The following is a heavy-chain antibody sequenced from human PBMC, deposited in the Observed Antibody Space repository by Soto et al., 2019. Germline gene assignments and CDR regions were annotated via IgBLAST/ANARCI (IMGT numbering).Heavy chain of an antibody. V-gene: IGHV3-23*01. J-gene: IGHJ2*01. D-gene: IGHD6-19*01. CDR2: MSGSANYT. CDR3: AKVPQWLHLSCWYFDL. Sequence: EVQLLESGGGLVQPGGSLRLSCATSGFTFSSHAMSWVRQAPGKGLEWVSAMSGSANYTYYADSVKGRFTISRDNSKNTRLQRMSSMRAADTAVYYCAKVPQWLHLSCWYFDLWGRGTLVTVS. CDR1: GFTFSSHA.